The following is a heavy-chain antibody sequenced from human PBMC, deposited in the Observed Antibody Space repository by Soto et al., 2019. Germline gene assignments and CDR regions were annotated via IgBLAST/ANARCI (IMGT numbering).Heavy chain of an antibody. J-gene: IGHJ5*02. V-gene: IGHV3-30*18. CDR2: ISYDGSNK. CDR1: GFTFSSYG. CDR3: AKGVWFGELHNWFDP. Sequence: QVQLVESGGGVVQPGRSLRLSCAASGFTFSSYGMHWVRQAPGKGLEWVAVISYDGSNKYYADSVKGRFTISRDNSKNTLYLQINSLRAEDTAVYYCAKGVWFGELHNWFDPWGQGTLVTVSS. D-gene: IGHD3-10*01.